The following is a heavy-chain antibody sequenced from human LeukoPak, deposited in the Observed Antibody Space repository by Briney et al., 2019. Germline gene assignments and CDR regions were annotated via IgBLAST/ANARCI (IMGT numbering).Heavy chain of an antibody. CDR1: GYTFTSYG. V-gene: IGHV1-8*03. CDR3: ARGGAARGIYSYYMDV. Sequence: ASVKVSCKASGYTFTSYGISWVRQAPGQGLEWMGWMNPNSGNTGYAQKFQGRVTITRNTSISTAYMELSSLRSEDTAVYYCARGGAARGIYSYYMDVWGKGPRSPSP. CDR2: MNPNSGNT. D-gene: IGHD6-6*01. J-gene: IGHJ6*03.